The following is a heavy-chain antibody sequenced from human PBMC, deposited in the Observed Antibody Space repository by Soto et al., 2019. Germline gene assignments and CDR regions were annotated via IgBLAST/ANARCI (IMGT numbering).Heavy chain of an antibody. CDR1: GFTYSSYG. Sequence: GRSLRLSCAASGFTYSSYGMHWVRQAPGKGLEWVEVISYDGSNKYYADAVKGRFTMSRDNSNDTLYLQMNSLRAEGTAVYYCAKDHYDFWSGSYSSDYYYYGMDVWGQGTTVTVSS. V-gene: IGHV3-30*18. J-gene: IGHJ6*02. CDR3: AKDHYDFWSGSYSSDYYYYGMDV. D-gene: IGHD3-3*01. CDR2: ISYDGSNK.